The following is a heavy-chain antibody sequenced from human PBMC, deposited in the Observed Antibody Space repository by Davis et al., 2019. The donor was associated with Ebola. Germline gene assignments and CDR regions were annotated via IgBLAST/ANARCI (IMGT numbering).Heavy chain of an antibody. V-gene: IGHV5-51*01. CDR3: AKQESLYGSSDY. CDR1: GYSLTNYW. Sequence: GESLKISCKASGYSLTNYWIGWVRQMPGKGLEWMGIIYPGDSDTRYSPSFEGQVTISVDRSISTAYLQWSSLKASDTAMYYCAKQESLYGSSDYWGQGTLVTVSS. J-gene: IGHJ4*02. CDR2: IYPGDSDT. D-gene: IGHD3-22*01.